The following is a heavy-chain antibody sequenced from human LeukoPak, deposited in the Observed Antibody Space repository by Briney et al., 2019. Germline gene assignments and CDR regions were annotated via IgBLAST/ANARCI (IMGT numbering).Heavy chain of an antibody. CDR3: ARLLSISYFDY. V-gene: IGHV4-31*03. CDR1: GGSISSGGYY. J-gene: IGHJ4*02. D-gene: IGHD2-21*01. Sequence: SETLSLTCTVSGGSISSGGYYWSWIRQHPGKGLEWIGYIYYSGSTYYNPSLKSRVAISVDTSKNQFSLKLSSVTAADTAVYYCARLLSISYFDYWGQGTLVTVSS. CDR2: IYYSGST.